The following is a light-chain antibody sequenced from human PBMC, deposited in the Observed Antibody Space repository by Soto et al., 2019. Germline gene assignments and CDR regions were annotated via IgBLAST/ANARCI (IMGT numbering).Light chain of an antibody. CDR1: SSNIGDSY. CDR2: ETE. J-gene: IGLJ2*01. V-gene: IGLV1-51*02. CDR3: GTWDSSLRGGV. Sequence: QSVLTQPPSVSAAPGQKVTMSCSGGSSNIGDSYVSWYQHLPGTAPKLLIYETEKRPSDVPDRFSASKSGTSATLGISGVQTGDEADYYCGTWDSSLRGGVLGGGTKLTVL.